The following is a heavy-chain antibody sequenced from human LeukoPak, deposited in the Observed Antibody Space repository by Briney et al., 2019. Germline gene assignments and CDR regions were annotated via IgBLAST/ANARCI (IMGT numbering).Heavy chain of an antibody. CDR3: ARRASTERGHSYGLDY. Sequence: PGGSLRLSCAASGFTFSDYYMSWLRQAPGKGLEWVSYISSSGSTIYYADSVTGRFTISRDNAKNSLYLQMSSLRAEDTAVYFCARRASTERGHSYGLDYWGQGALVTVSS. D-gene: IGHD5-18*01. CDR1: GFTFSDYY. CDR2: ISSSGSTI. J-gene: IGHJ4*02. V-gene: IGHV3-11*04.